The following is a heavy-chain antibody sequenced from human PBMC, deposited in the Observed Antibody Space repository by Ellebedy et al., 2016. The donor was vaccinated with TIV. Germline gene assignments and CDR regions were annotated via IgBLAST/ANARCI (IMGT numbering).Heavy chain of an antibody. D-gene: IGHD2-15*01. CDR3: AREGACRGKTCLTDY. Sequence: PGGSLRLSCAASGFTFSSYRFTWVRQVPGKGLEWVSSIISSSGYIYYGDSLKGRFTISRDNAKSSLCLQMSRLRAEDTALYYCAREGACRGKTCLTDYWGQGTLVTVSS. CDR2: IISSSGYI. CDR1: GFTFSSYR. V-gene: IGHV3-21*01. J-gene: IGHJ4*02.